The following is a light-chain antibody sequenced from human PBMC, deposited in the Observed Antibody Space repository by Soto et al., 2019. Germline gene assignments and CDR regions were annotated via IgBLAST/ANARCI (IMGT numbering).Light chain of an antibody. CDR2: WAS. CDR3: QQYYSLLPHT. Sequence: DIVMTQSPDSLAVSLGERATINCKSSQSVLSSSNNKNYLAWYQQKPGQPPKLLIYWASTRESGVPNRFSGSGSGTDFTIDINSLQVEDVAVYYCQQYYSLLPHTFGQGTKLEIK. V-gene: IGKV4-1*01. J-gene: IGKJ2*01. CDR1: QSVLSSSNNKNY.